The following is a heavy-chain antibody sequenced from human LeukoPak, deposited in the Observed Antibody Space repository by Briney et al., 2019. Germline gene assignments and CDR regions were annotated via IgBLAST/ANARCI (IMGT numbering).Heavy chain of an antibody. CDR1: GFNLNTYS. D-gene: IGHD7-27*01. Sequence: GGSLRLSCAVSGFNLNTYSMNWVRQAPGKGPEWVSSISSTSNYIYYAESVKGRFAVSRDNAKNSLYLQMNSLRADDTAVYYCARAGDILLVSYFHYYGMDVWGQGTTVIVSS. J-gene: IGHJ6*02. CDR3: ARAGDILLVSYFHYYGMDV. V-gene: IGHV3-21*01. CDR2: ISSTSNYI.